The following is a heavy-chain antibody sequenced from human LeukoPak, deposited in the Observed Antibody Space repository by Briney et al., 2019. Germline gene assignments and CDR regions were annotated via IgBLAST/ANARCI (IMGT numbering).Heavy chain of an antibody. Sequence: GGSLRLSCAASGFTFDDYALHWVRQAPGKGLEWVSLISWDGDSTYYADSVKGRFTISRDNSKNSLFLQMNSLRAEDTALYYCAKDASRYCSGGSCFKFDYWGQGTLVTVSS. CDR2: ISWDGDST. CDR3: AKDASRYCSGGSCFKFDY. D-gene: IGHD2-15*01. J-gene: IGHJ4*02. CDR1: GFTFDDYA. V-gene: IGHV3-43D*03.